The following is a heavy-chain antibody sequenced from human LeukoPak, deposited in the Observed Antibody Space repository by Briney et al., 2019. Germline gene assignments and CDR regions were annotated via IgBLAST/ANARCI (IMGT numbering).Heavy chain of an antibody. CDR3: ARDRIVGATTLNWFDP. CDR2: ISAYNGNT. V-gene: IGHV1-18*01. Sequence: ASVKVSCKASGYTFTSYGISWVRQAPGQGLEWMGWISAYNGNTNYAQKLQDRVTMTTDTSTSTAYMELRSLRSDDTAVYYCARDRIVGATTLNWFDPWGQGTLVTVSS. CDR1: GYTFTSYG. D-gene: IGHD1-26*01. J-gene: IGHJ5*02.